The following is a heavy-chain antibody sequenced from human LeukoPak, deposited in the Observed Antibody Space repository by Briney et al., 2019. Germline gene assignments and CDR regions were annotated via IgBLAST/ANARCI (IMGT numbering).Heavy chain of an antibody. V-gene: IGHV3-30*02. CDR2: VRHDGTEK. J-gene: IGHJ4*02. Sequence: GGSLRLSCVASGFTFRNYGMHWVRQAPGKGLEWLTFVRHDGTEKYYADSVKGRFTISRDNSRNTLYLQVDSLGPEDTAVYYCARLMIGQAGVGATHFDYWGPGTLVSVSS. D-gene: IGHD1-26*01. CDR1: GFTFRNYG. CDR3: ARLMIGQAGVGATHFDY.